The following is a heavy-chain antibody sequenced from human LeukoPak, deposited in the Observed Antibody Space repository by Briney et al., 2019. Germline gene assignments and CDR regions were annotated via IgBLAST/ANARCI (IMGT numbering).Heavy chain of an antibody. CDR2: IRSKANSYAT. J-gene: IGHJ4*02. D-gene: IGHD1-26*01. CDR1: GFTFSGSA. V-gene: IGHV3-73*01. CDR3: AKDRWTSGTSSFDC. Sequence: GRSRKLSCAASGFTFSGSAMHWVRQASGKGLEWVGRIRSKANSYATAYAASVKGRFTISRDDSKNTAYLQMNSLRVEDTAVYYCAKDRWTSGTSSFDCWGQGTLVTVSS.